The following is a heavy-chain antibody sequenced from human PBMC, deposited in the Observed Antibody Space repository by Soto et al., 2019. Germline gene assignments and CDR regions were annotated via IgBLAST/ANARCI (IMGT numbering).Heavy chain of an antibody. CDR3: ARERPDGTRLDP. CDR1: GDSISSYN. Sequence: PSETLSLTYTVSGDSISSYNLAWIRQPPGKGLEWIGYIYYSGNTYYSPSLKSRVTISVDTSKNQFSLKLSSVTAADTAVYYCARERPDGTRLDPWGQGTLVTVSS. J-gene: IGHJ5*02. D-gene: IGHD2-2*01. V-gene: IGHV4-59*12. CDR2: IYYSGNT.